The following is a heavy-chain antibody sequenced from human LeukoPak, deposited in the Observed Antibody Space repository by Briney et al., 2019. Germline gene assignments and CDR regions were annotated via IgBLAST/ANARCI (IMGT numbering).Heavy chain of an antibody. D-gene: IGHD1-1*01. CDR3: ARGISGTAGRFDC. Sequence: SETLSLTCTVSGGSISRYYWSWIRQPPGKGLEWIGYIYSSGSTNYNPSLEGRVTISLDTSENQFSLRLSSVTAADTAVYYCARGISGTAGRFDCWGQGSLVTVSS. V-gene: IGHV4-59*01. CDR2: IYSSGST. CDR1: GGSISRYY. J-gene: IGHJ5*01.